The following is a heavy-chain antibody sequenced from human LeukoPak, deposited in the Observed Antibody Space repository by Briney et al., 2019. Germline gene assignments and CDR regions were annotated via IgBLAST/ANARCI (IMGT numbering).Heavy chain of an antibody. Sequence: GGSLRLSCAASGFTFSSYVMRWVRQAPGRVLEWVLAISGSGGSTYYADFVKGRFTISRDNSKNTLYLQMNSLRAEDTAVYYCAKSLDYGDSSFDYWGQGTLVTVSS. CDR3: AKSLDYGDSSFDY. D-gene: IGHD4-17*01. V-gene: IGHV3-23*01. CDR1: GFTFSSYV. J-gene: IGHJ4*02. CDR2: ISGSGGST.